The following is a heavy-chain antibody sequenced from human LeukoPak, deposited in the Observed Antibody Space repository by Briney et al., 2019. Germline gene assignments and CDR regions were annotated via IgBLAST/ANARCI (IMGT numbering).Heavy chain of an antibody. V-gene: IGHV3-48*03. D-gene: IGHD1-7*01. CDR3: ARGRDGELDY. Sequence: PGGSLRLSCAASAFTLSNYVMNWVRQAPGKGLEWVSYISSRGSTIYYADSVKGRFTISRDNAKNSLYLQMNSLRAEDTAIYYCARGRDGELDYWGQGTLVTVSS. CDR1: AFTLSNYV. J-gene: IGHJ4*02. CDR2: ISSRGSTI.